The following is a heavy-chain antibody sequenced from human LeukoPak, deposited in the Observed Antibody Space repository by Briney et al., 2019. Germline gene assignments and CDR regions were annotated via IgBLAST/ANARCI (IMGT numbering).Heavy chain of an antibody. J-gene: IGHJ6*02. CDR2: IYYSGST. D-gene: IGHD2-2*01. Sequence: SETLSLTCTVSGGSISSYYWSWIRQPPGKGLEWIGYIYYSGSTYYNPSLKSRVTISVDTSKNQFSLKLSSVTAADTAVYYCARHCSSTSCSYYYYYYGMDVWGQGTTVTVSS. CDR3: ARHCSSTSCSYYYYYYGMDV. V-gene: IGHV4-59*06. CDR1: GGSISSYY.